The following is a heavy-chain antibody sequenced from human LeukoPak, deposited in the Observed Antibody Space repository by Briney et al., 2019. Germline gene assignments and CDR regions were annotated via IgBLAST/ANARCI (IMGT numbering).Heavy chain of an antibody. V-gene: IGHV3-53*01. D-gene: IGHD2-21*02. Sequence: PGGSLRLSCAASGFTFSSYYMSWVRQAPGKGLEWVSVIYSGGSTYYADSVKGRFTISRDNSKNTLYLQMNSLRAEDTAVYYCARDSEAYCGGDCYHPSLPPRYFDLWGRGTLVTVSS. J-gene: IGHJ2*01. CDR2: IYSGGST. CDR3: ARDSEAYCGGDCYHPSLPPRYFDL. CDR1: GFTFSSYY.